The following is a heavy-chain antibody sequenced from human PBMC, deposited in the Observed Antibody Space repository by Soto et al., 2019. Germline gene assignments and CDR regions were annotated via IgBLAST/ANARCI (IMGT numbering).Heavy chain of an antibody. CDR2: ISYDGSNK. CDR3: AKLSGSGSNYYYGMDV. J-gene: IGHJ6*02. V-gene: IGHV3-30*18. CDR1: GFTFSSYG. Sequence: GGSLRLSCAASGFTFSSYGMHWVRQAPGKGLEWVAVISYDGSNKYYADSVKGRFTVSRDNSKNTLYLQMNSLRAEDTAVYYCAKLSGSGSNYYYGMDVWGQGTTVTVS. D-gene: IGHD3-10*01.